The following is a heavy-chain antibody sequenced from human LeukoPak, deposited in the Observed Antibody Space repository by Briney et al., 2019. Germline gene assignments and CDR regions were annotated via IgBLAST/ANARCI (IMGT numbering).Heavy chain of an antibody. Sequence: SETLSLTCAVYGGSFSDYYWSWIRQPPGKGLEWIGEITHSGGTNYNPSLKSRVTISVDTSKNQFSLRLNSVTAADTAMYFCAKSGGYGLIDYWGQGTRVIVSS. V-gene: IGHV4-34*01. CDR2: ITHSGGT. CDR3: AKSGGYGLIDY. CDR1: GGSFSDYY. J-gene: IGHJ4*02. D-gene: IGHD1-26*01.